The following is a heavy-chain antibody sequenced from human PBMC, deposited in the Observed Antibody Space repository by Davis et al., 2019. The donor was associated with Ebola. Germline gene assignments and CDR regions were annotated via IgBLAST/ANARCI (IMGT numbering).Heavy chain of an antibody. D-gene: IGHD5-18*01. CDR2: IYPGDSDT. CDR3: ARQGYSYGYVVGPDY. CDR1: GYSFTSYW. Sequence: GESLEISCKGSGYSFTSYWIAWVRQMPGKGLEWMGIIYPGDSDTRYSPSFRGQVTISADKSFSTAYLQWSGLKASDSAMYYCARQGYSYGYVVGPDYWGQGTLVTVSS. V-gene: IGHV5-51*01. J-gene: IGHJ4*02.